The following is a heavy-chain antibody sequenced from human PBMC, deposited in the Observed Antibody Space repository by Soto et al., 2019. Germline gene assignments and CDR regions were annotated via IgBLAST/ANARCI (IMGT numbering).Heavy chain of an antibody. CDR3: AKEVIAARPCYFGY. CDR2: ISASGAYT. V-gene: IGHV3-23*01. Sequence: EVHLLESGGGLVQPGGSLRLSCAASGFTFSSYAVSWARQTPGKGLEWVSTISASGAYTYYADSVKGRFTISRDNSKNTLYLQMRSLRAGDTATYYCAKEVIAARPCYFGYWGQGALVTVSS. D-gene: IGHD6-13*01. J-gene: IGHJ4*02. CDR1: GFTFSSYA.